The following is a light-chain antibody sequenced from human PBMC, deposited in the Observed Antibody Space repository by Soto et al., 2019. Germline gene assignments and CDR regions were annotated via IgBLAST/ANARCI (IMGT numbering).Light chain of an antibody. CDR1: SSDVGSYNY. V-gene: IGLV2-8*01. Sequence: QSVLTQPASVSGSPGQSIAISCTGTSSDVGSYNYVSWYQQYPGKAPKLMVHEVSNRPSGIPDRFSGSKSGNTASLTVSGLQADDEADYYCSSYSGTNYHYVFGTGTKVTVL. J-gene: IGLJ1*01. CDR2: EVS. CDR3: SSYSGTNYHYV.